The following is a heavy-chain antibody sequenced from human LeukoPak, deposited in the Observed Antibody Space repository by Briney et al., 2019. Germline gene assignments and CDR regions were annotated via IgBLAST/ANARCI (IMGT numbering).Heavy chain of an antibody. D-gene: IGHD2-8*01. CDR2: IYHSGST. V-gene: IGHV4-4*02. CDR1: GGSISSSNW. Sequence: SETLSLTCAVSGGSISSSNWWSWVRQPPGKGLEWIWEIYHSGSTNYNPSLKSRVTISVDKSKNQFSLKLSSVTAADTAVYYCARRRSMLRNYYYYGMDVWGQGTTVTVSS. J-gene: IGHJ6*02. CDR3: ARRRSMLRNYYYYGMDV.